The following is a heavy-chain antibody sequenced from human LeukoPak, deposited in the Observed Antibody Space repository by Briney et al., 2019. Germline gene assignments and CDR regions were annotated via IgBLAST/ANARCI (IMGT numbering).Heavy chain of an antibody. Sequence: PGGSLRLSCAASGFTFSSYGMHWVRQAPGKGLEWVAVISFDATNKYYADSVKGRFTISRDNSKNTLYLQMNSLRAEDTAVYYCAKDSNADDSSGYSYYFDYWGQGTLVTVSS. CDR2: ISFDATNK. D-gene: IGHD3-22*01. CDR3: AKDSNADDSSGYSYYFDY. J-gene: IGHJ4*02. V-gene: IGHV3-30*18. CDR1: GFTFSSYG.